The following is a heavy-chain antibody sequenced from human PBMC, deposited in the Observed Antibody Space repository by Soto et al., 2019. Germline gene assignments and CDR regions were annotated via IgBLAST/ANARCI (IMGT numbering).Heavy chain of an antibody. D-gene: IGHD5-12*01. CDR2: INTGNGNT. J-gene: IGHJ4*02. CDR1: GITFSTYA. CDR3: ALTISAAVT. Sequence: QVQLVQSGAEVKKPGASVKVSCKASGITFSTYAIHWVRQAPGQSLEWMGWINTGNGNTRYSQNFQGRVTLTRDTSARTAYMATRSLRSAERSMLHRALTISAAVTWGQGTLVT. V-gene: IGHV1-3*04.